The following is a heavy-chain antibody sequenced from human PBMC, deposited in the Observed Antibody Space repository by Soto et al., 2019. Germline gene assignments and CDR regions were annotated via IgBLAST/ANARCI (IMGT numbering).Heavy chain of an antibody. J-gene: IGHJ4*02. V-gene: IGHV1-2*02. CDR3: ARPAAAYSDFDY. CDR2: INPNSGGT. D-gene: IGHD2-21*01. CDR1: GYTFTGYY. Sequence: ASVKVSCKASGYTFTGYYMHWVRQAPGQGLEWMGWINPNSGGTNYAQKFQGRVTMTRDTSISTAYMELSRLRSDDTAMYYCARPAAAYSDFDYWGQGTLVTVSS.